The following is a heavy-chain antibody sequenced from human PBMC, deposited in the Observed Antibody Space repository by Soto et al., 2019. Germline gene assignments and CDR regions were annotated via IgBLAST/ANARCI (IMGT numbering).Heavy chain of an antibody. CDR3: ARDPSGYYFDY. CDR1: GFTFSSYG. V-gene: IGHV3-33*01. J-gene: IGHJ4*02. Sequence: PGGSLRLSCAASGFTFSSYGMHWVRQAPGKGLEWVAVIWYDGSNKYYADSVKGRFTISRDNSKNTLYLQMNSLRAEDTAAYYCARDPSGYYFDYWGQGTLVTVSS. CDR2: IWYDGSNK.